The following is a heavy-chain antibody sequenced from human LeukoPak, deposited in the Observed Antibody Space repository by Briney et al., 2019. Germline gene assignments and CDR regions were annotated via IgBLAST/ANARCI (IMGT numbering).Heavy chain of an antibody. CDR1: GFTLSTYS. CDR3: ARRRDFDY. J-gene: IGHJ4*02. V-gene: IGHV3-48*04. D-gene: IGHD6-6*01. Sequence: GGSLRLSCAASGFTLSTYSMNWVRQAPGKGLEWVSYISSSGNTIYYADSVKGRFSISRDNAKNSLFLQMNSLRAEDTAVYYCARRRDFDYWGQGTLVAVSS. CDR2: ISSSGNTI.